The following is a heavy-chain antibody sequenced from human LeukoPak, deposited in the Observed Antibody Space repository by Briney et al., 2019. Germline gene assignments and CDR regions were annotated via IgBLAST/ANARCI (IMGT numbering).Heavy chain of an antibody. CDR1: GFTFSDYY. D-gene: IGHD1-26*01. V-gene: IGHV3-11*04. J-gene: IGHJ6*02. CDR3: ARVLLHYYYYGMDV. Sequence: GGSLRLSCAASGFTFSDYYMSWIRQAPGKGLEWVSYISSSGSTIYYADSVKGRFTISRDNAKNTLYLQMNSLRAEDTAVYYCARVLLHYYYYGMDVWGQGTTVTVSS. CDR2: ISSSGSTI.